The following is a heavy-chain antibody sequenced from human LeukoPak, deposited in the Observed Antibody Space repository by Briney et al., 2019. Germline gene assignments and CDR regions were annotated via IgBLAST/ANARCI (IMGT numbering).Heavy chain of an antibody. J-gene: IGHJ5*02. CDR1: GGSISSSNW. CDR2: IYHSGST. CDR3: ATSLITGTTPRWFDP. D-gene: IGHD1-7*01. Sequence: SETLSLTCAVSGGSISSSNWWSWVRQPPGKGLEWIGEIYHSGSTNYNPSLKSRVTISVDTSKNQFSLKLSSVTAADTAVYYCATSLITGTTPRWFDPWGQGTLVTVSS. V-gene: IGHV4-4*02.